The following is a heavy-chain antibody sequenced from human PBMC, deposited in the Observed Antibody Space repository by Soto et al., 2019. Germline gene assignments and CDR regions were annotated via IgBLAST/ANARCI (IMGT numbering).Heavy chain of an antibody. J-gene: IGHJ4*02. CDR1: GFTFSSYG. V-gene: IGHV3-33*01. D-gene: IGHD2-15*01. Sequence: QVQLVESGGGVVQPGRSLRLSCAASGFTFSSYGMHWVRQAPGKGLEWVAVIWYDGSNKYYAYSVKVRFTISRENSRNTLYLQMNSLSAEDTAVYYWARRSGGSCYFDYWGRGTLVTVSS. CDR2: IWYDGSNK. CDR3: ARRSGGSCYFDY.